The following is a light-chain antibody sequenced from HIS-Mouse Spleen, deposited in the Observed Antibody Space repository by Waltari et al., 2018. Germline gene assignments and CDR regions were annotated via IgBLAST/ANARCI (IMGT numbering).Light chain of an antibody. CDR2: AAS. V-gene: IGKV1-39*01. CDR1: QSISSY. CDR3: QQSYSTPRT. Sequence: DIQMTQSPSSLSASVGDRVTITCRASQSISSYLNWYQQKTGQAPKLLIYAASSLQSGVPVRFSGSGSGTDFTLTISSLQPEDFATYYCQQSYSTPRTFGQGTKVEIK. J-gene: IGKJ1*01.